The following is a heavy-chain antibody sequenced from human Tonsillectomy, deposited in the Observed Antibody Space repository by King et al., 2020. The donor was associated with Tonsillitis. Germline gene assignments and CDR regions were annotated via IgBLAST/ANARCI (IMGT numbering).Heavy chain of an antibody. V-gene: IGHV1-2*02. CDR1: GYTFTEYY. J-gene: IGHJ4*02. CDR3: AGVVEYSSSSDYFDY. CDR2: INPNSVDT. Sequence: QLVQSGAEVKKPGASVKVSCKASGYTFTEYYMHWVRQAPGQGLEWMGWINPNSVDTNFGQKVQGRGTMTRDTSISKAYMELSRLRSDDTAVYYCAGVVEYSSSSDYFDYWGQGTLVTVSS. D-gene: IGHD6-6*01.